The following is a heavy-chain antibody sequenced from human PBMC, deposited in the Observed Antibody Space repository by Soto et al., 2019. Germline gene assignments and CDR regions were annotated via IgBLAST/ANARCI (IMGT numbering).Heavy chain of an antibody. V-gene: IGHV3-15*07. CDR3: SVGITT. D-gene: IGHD1-26*01. Sequence: EVQLVESGGGLVKPGGSLRLSCASSGVTFNNAWMNWVRQAPGKGLEWVGRIHSGTFGGAAAFAEPVKDRFSISIDDSRTTLYLQMNSLKTEDTAVYYCSVGITTGGPGTLVIVSS. CDR2: IHSGTFGGAA. CDR1: GVTFNNAW. J-gene: IGHJ4*02.